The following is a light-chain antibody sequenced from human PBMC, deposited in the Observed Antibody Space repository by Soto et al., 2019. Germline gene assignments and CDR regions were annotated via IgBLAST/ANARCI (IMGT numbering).Light chain of an antibody. V-gene: IGKV1-5*01. CDR1: QSINTW. CDR3: QQYSSYPWT. CDR2: DAF. Sequence: DIQMTQSPSTLSAFLGDRVTITCRASQSINTWLAWYQQKPGKAPKLLIYDAFSLESGVPSRFGGSGSGTEFTLTISSLQPEDFATYYCQQYSSYPWTFGQGTKVDIK. J-gene: IGKJ1*01.